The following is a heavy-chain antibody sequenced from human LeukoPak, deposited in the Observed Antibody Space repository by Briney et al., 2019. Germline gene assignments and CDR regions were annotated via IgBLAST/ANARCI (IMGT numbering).Heavy chain of an antibody. CDR1: GFTFSSYA. D-gene: IGHD6-19*01. Sequence: GGSLRLSCAASGFTFSSYAMHWVRQAPGKGLEWVAMISYDGTSAYYVDSVKGRFTISRDNSRNTLYLQMNSLRVEDTAVYYCAKDLYTSGWYNYFDPWGQGTLVTVSS. CDR3: AKDLYTSGWYNYFDP. CDR2: ISYDGTSA. J-gene: IGHJ5*02. V-gene: IGHV3-30*04.